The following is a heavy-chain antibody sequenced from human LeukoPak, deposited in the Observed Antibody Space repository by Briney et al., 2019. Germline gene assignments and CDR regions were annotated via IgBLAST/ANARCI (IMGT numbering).Heavy chain of an antibody. J-gene: IGHJ4*02. CDR2: INPSSGGT. V-gene: IGHV1-2*02. CDR3: ARDYYGSGSYLGEDDY. CDR1: GYTFTGYY. Sequence: ASVKVSCKASGYTFTGYYMHWVRQAPGQGLEWMGWINPSSGGTNYAQKFQGRVTMTRDTSISTAYMELSRLRSDDTAVYYCARDYYGSGSYLGEDDYWGQGTLVTVSS. D-gene: IGHD3-10*01.